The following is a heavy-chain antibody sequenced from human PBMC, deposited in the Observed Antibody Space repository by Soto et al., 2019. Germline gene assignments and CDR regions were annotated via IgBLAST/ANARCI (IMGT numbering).Heavy chain of an antibody. CDR3: ARDRLFDY. J-gene: IGHJ4*02. V-gene: IGHV4-59*01. D-gene: IGHD2-21*02. Sequence: QVQLQESGPGLVKPSETLSLTCTVSGGSISSYYWSWIRRPPGKGLEWMGYINYSGSTNYNPSLRSRVTISVDTAKNQVSLKLSSVTAADTAVYYCARDRLFDYWGQGTLVTVSS. CDR2: INYSGST. CDR1: GGSISSYY.